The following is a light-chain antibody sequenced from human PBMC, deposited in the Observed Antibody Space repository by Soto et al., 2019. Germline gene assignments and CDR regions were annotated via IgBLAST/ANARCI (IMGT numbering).Light chain of an antibody. CDR1: NSNTGSNY. CDR3: QSYDSSLSGVI. CDR2: GDS. Sequence: QSVLTQPPSVSGTPGQRVTISCSGSNSNTGSNYVFWYQQLPGTAPRLLVYGDSNRPSGVPDRFSGSKSDTSASLAITGLQAEDEADYYCQSYDSSLSGVIFGGGTKVTVL. J-gene: IGLJ2*01. V-gene: IGLV1-40*01.